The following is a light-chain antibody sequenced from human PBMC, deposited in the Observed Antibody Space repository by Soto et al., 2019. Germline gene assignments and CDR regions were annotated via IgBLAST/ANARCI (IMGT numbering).Light chain of an antibody. CDR3: QQRSNWPPFT. CDR2: DAS. J-gene: IGKJ4*01. CDR1: QSVSSY. V-gene: IGKV3-11*01. Sequence: DIVMTQSPLSLPVTPGEPASISCRASQSVSSYLAWYQQKPGQAPRLLIYDASNRATGIPARFSGSGSGTDFTLTISSLEPEDFAVYYCQQRSNWPPFTFGGGTKVDIK.